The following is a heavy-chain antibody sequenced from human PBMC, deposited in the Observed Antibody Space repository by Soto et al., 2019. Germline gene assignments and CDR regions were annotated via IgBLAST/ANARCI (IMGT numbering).Heavy chain of an antibody. CDR3: AKSGGNHSIDY. V-gene: IGHV3-30*18. D-gene: IGHD3-16*01. CDR1: GFAFSSYG. CDR2: ISYDGSNK. J-gene: IGHJ4*02. Sequence: PGGALRLSCAGAGFAFSSYGMHWVRQAPGEGLEWVAAISYDGSNKYYADSVKGRFTISRDNSKNTLYLQMNSLRAEDTAVYYCAKSGGNHSIDYWGQGTLVTVSS.